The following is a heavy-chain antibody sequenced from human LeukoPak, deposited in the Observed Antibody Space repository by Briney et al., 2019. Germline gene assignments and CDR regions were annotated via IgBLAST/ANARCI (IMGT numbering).Heavy chain of an antibody. CDR2: ITDSGGST. D-gene: IGHD3/OR15-3a*01. J-gene: IGHJ4*02. Sequence: GGSLRLSCAVSGFTFSSYAINWVRQAPGKGLEWVSSITDSGGSTYYADSVKGRFTISRDNSKYTLYLQMNSLRADDTAVYYCAHGLVIPNYWGQGTLVTVSS. V-gene: IGHV3-23*01. CDR3: AHGLVIPNY. CDR1: GFTFSSYA.